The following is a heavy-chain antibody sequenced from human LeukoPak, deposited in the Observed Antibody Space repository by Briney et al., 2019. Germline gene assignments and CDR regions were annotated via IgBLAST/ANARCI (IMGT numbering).Heavy chain of an antibody. D-gene: IGHD1-1*01. Sequence: PSETLSLTCTVFGGSVDSSTFYWGWIRQPPGKGLEWLATIYYSGTIHYNPALNSRLTISADTSKNQISLQVRSVTAADTAVYYCARRSAHATTGSDYWGQGTLVTVSS. CDR3: ARRSAHATTGSDY. CDR2: IYYSGTI. J-gene: IGHJ4*02. V-gene: IGHV4-39*01. CDR1: GGSVDSSTFY.